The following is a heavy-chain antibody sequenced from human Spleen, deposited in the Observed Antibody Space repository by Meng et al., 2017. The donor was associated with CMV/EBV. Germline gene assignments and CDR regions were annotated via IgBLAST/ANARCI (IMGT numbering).Heavy chain of an antibody. CDR1: GFRFSSFA. J-gene: IGHJ4*02. CDR2: ISGSGGNT. CDR3: AREDVILGAKNLDH. D-gene: IGHD1-26*01. Sequence: GESLKISCAASGFRFSSFAMSWVRQVPGKGLEWVSSISGSGGNTYHADSVKGRFIISRDNSKNTLYLQMNSLRAEDTGVYYCAREDVILGAKNLDHWGQGTLVTVSS. V-gene: IGHV3-23*01.